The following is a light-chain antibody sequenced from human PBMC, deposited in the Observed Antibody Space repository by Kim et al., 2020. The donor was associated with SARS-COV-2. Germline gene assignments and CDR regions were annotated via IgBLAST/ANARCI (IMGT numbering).Light chain of an antibody. J-gene: IGLJ3*02. CDR2: SNS. Sequence: QSVTISCTVSNSNIGADYDVHWYHYLPGTLPKLRIYSNSKRPSGGPDRFSAAKSGTAASLAITWLQAEDEADYYCQSYDSSLSGWVFGGGTQLTVL. CDR3: QSYDSSLSGWV. V-gene: IGLV1-40*01. CDR1: NSNIGADYD.